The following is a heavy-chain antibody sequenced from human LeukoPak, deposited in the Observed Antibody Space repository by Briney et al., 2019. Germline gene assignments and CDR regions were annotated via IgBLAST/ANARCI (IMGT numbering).Heavy chain of an antibody. CDR1: GGSISSYY. CDR3: GRHYGGYYYFDY. J-gene: IGHJ4*02. Sequence: SETLSLTCTVSGGSISSYYWSWIRLPPGKGLEWIGYIYTSGSTNYNPSLKSRVTISVDKSKNQFSLKLSSVTAADTAVYYCGRHYGGYYYFDYWGQGTLVTVS. D-gene: IGHD3-22*01. V-gene: IGHV4-4*09. CDR2: IYTSGST.